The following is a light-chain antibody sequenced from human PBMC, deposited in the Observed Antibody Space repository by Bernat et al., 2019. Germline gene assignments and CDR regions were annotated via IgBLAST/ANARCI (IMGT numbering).Light chain of an antibody. CDR2: GAS. CDR3: QQYEMSPLT. J-gene: IGKJ4*02. CDR1: QTVSSRH. V-gene: IGKV3-20*01. Sequence: ELVLTQSPDTLSLSPGERATLSCRASQTVSSRHLAWYQQKPGQAPRVLIYGASSRAFGIPDRFSGSGSGTDFTLTISRLEPEDFAVYFCQQYEMSPLTFGGGTTVEI.